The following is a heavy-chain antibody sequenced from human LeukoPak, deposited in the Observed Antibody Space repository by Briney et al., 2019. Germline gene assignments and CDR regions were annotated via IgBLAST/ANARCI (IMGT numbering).Heavy chain of an antibody. V-gene: IGHV3-23*01. CDR3: AKDSVTTTLVRLSPRSHYFDY. CDR1: GFNFNTYG. J-gene: IGHJ4*02. CDR2: ISDSGGYT. Sequence: GGSLRLSCVASGFNFNTYGMSWVRQAPGKGLEWVSGISDSGGYTYYADSVKGRFTISRDSSKNTLYLQMNSLRAEDTAIYYCAKDSVTTTLVRLSPRSHYFDYWGQGTLVTVSS. D-gene: IGHD4-11*01.